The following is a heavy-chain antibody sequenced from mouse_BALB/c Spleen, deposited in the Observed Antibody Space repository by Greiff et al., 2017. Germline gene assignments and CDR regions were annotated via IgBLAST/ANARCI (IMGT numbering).Heavy chain of an antibody. Sequence: VQLQQSGAELVKPGASVKLSCTASGFNIKDTYMHWVKQRPEQGLEWIGRIDPANGNTKYDPKFQGKATITADTSSNTAYLQLSSLTSEDTAVYYCASEIYYGYDSTFAYWGQGTLVTVSA. CDR2: IDPANGNT. V-gene: IGHV14-3*02. CDR1: GFNIKDTY. CDR3: ASEIYYGYDSTFAY. D-gene: IGHD2-2*01. J-gene: IGHJ3*01.